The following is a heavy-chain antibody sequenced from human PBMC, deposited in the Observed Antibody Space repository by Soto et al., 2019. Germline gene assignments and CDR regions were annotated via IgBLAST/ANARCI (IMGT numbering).Heavy chain of an antibody. V-gene: IGHV3-33*01. D-gene: IGHD4-17*01. CDR1: GFTFSSYG. CDR3: ARDLNYGDYTSAFDY. J-gene: IGHJ4*02. Sequence: PGGSLRLSCAASGFTFSSYGMHWVRQAPGKGLEWVAVIWYDGSNKYYADSVKGRFTISRDNSKNTLYLQMNSLRAEDTAVYYCARDLNYGDYTSAFDYWGQGTLVTVSS. CDR2: IWYDGSNK.